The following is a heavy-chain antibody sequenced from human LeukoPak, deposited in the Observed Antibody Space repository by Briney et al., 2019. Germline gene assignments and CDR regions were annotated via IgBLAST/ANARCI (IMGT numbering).Heavy chain of an antibody. Sequence: GGSLRLSCAASGFTFSSYWMTWVRQAPGKGLEWVSSISSSSSYIYYADSVKGRFTISRDNAKNSLYLQMNSLRAEDTAVYYCARVRGNWFDPWGQGTLVTVSS. CDR1: GFTFSSYW. V-gene: IGHV3-21*01. CDR2: ISSSSSYI. CDR3: ARVRGNWFDP. J-gene: IGHJ5*02.